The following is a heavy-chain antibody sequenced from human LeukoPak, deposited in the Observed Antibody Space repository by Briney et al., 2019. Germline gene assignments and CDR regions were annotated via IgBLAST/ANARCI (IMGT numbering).Heavy chain of an antibody. J-gene: IGHJ4*02. CDR1: GGSFSGYY. CDR2: INHSGST. V-gene: IGHV4-34*01. CDR3: ARAAAGTPGPYYFDY. Sequence: SETLSLTCAVYGGSFSGYYWSWIRQPPGKGLEWIGEINHSGSTNYNPSLKSRVTISVDTSKNQFSLKLSSVTAADTAVYYCARAAAGTPGPYYFDYWGQGTLVTVSS. D-gene: IGHD6-13*01.